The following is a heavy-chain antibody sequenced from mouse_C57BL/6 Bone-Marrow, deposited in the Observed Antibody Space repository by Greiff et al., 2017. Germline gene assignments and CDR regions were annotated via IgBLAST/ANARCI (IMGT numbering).Heavy chain of an antibody. V-gene: IGHV1-62-2*01. D-gene: IGHD1-1*01. CDR2: FYPGSGSI. CDR3: ARHEDDYYGSSYKWFAY. CDR1: GYTFTEYT. J-gene: IGHJ3*01. Sequence: VQLQQSGAELVKPGASVKLSCKASGYTFTEYTIHWVKQRSGQGLEWIGWFYPGSGSIKYNEKFKDKATLTADKSSSTVYMELSRLTSEDSAVYFCARHEDDYYGSSYKWFAYWGQGTLVTVSA.